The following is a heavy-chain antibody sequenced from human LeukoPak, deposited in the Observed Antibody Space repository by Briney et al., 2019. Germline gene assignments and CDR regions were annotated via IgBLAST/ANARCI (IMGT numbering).Heavy chain of an antibody. D-gene: IGHD2-15*01. CDR1: GYTFTRYA. V-gene: IGHV7-4-1*02. CDR3: ASSYCSGGHCYPQQTVYYFDF. Sequence: RASVKVSCKTAGYTFTRYAMNWERQAPGQGLEWMGWINTNTGNPTYAQGFTGRFVFSLDTSVSTAYLQISSLKAEDTAVYYCASSYCSGGHCYPQQTVYYFDFWGQGTLVTVSS. CDR2: INTNTGNP. J-gene: IGHJ4*02.